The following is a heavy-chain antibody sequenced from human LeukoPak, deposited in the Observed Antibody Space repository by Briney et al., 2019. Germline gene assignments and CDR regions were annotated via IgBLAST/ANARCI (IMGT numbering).Heavy chain of an antibody. Sequence: SETLSLTCAVYGGSFSGYYWNWIRQPLGKGLEWIGEINHFGRTKYNPSLKSRVTISGDTSKNQFSLKINSLTAADTAVYYCVRNYRAHQTFYSSHFFDYWGQGTLVTVSS. D-gene: IGHD4-11*01. CDR2: INHFGRT. V-gene: IGHV4-34*01. J-gene: IGHJ4*02. CDR3: VRNYRAHQTFYSSHFFDY. CDR1: GGSFSGYY.